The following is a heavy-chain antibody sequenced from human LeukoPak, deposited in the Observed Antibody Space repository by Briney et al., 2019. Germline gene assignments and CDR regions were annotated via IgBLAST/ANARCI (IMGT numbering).Heavy chain of an antibody. Sequence: SVKVSCKASGFTFTSSAMQWVRQARGQRLEWIGWIVVGSGNTNYAQKFQERVTITRDMSTSTAHMELSSLRSEDTAVYYCAAFSYYGDYNFDYWGQGTLVTVSS. CDR2: IVVGSGNT. J-gene: IGHJ4*02. D-gene: IGHD4-17*01. V-gene: IGHV1-58*02. CDR3: AAFSYYGDYNFDY. CDR1: GFTFTSSA.